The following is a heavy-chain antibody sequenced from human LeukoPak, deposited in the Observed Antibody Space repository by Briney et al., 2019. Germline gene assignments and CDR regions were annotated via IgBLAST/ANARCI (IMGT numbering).Heavy chain of an antibody. Sequence: SETLSLTCAVYGGSFSGYYWSWLRQPPGKGLEWIGEINHSGSTNYNPSLKSRVTISVDTSKNQFSLKLSSVTAADTAVYYCARAIAVAGLLYYFDYWGQGTLVTVSS. J-gene: IGHJ4*02. V-gene: IGHV4-34*01. CDR1: GGSFSGYY. D-gene: IGHD6-19*01. CDR2: INHSGST. CDR3: ARAIAVAGLLYYFDY.